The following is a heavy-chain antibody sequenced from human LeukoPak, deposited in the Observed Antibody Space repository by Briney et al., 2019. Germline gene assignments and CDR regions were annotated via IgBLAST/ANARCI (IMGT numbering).Heavy chain of an antibody. J-gene: IGHJ4*02. CDR2: ISSSGSTI. V-gene: IGHV3-48*03. CDR3: ARDPGYGSSSTDY. Sequence: GGSLRLSCAASGFTFSSYEMNWVRQAPGKGLEWVSYISSSGSTIYYADSVKGRFTISRDNAKNSLYLQMNSLRAEDTAVYYCARDPGYGSSSTDYWGQGTLVTVSS. D-gene: IGHD6-6*01. CDR1: GFTFSSYE.